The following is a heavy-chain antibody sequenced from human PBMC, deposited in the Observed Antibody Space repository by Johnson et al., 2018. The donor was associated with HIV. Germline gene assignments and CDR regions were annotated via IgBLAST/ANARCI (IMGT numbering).Heavy chain of an antibody. J-gene: IGHJ3*02. CDR3: ARELSGDAFDI. Sequence: VQLVESGGGLVQSGGSLRLPCPASGFTFDDYGMSWVRQAPGKGLEWVSGINWNGGSTYYANSVKGRFTISRDNSKNTLYLQMNSLRAEDTAVYYCARELSGDAFDIWGQGTMVTVSS. CDR1: GFTFDDYG. V-gene: IGHV3-20*04. CDR2: INWNGGST. D-gene: IGHD1-26*01.